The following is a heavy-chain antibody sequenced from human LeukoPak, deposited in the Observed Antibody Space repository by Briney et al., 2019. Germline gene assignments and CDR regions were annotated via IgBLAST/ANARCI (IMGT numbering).Heavy chain of an antibody. CDR1: GYTFTSYS. V-gene: IGHV5-51*01. D-gene: IGHD2-2*01. CDR2: IYPSDSDT. Sequence: SGESLTLSCTGSGYTFTSYSIGWVRQTPGKGLEWIGGIYPSDSDTSYGPSFQGQFTISADKSNNSAYLQWSSLKASDTAMYYCARSRKISYCSSTSCYGPGDYWGEGTLVTVSS. J-gene: IGHJ4*02. CDR3: ARSRKISYCSSTSCYGPGDY.